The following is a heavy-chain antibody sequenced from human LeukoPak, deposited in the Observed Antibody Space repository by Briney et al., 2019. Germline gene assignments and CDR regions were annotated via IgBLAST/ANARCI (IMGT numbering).Heavy chain of an antibody. J-gene: IGHJ4*02. D-gene: IGHD3-10*01. CDR3: ARVNYGSGSYTYYFDY. V-gene: IGHV3-20*04. CDR1: GFTFSSYW. Sequence: GGSLRLSCAASGFTFSSYWMSWVRQAPGKGLEWVSGINWNGGSTGYADSVKGRFTISRDNAKNSLYLQMNSLRAEDTALYYRARVNYGSGSYTYYFDYWGQGTLVTVSS. CDR2: INWNGGST.